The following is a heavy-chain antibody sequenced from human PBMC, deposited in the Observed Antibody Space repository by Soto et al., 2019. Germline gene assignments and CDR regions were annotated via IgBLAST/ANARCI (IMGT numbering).Heavy chain of an antibody. CDR2: INPSGGST. CDR3: ARGTVLRYFDWLLHDNWFDP. J-gene: IGHJ5*02. D-gene: IGHD3-9*01. Sequence: ASVKVSCKASGYTFTSYYMHWVRQAPGQGLEWMGIINPSGGSTRYAQKFQGRVTITRDTSASTAYMELSSLRSEDTAVYYCARGTVLRYFDWLLHDNWFDPWGQGTLVTVSS. CDR1: GYTFTSYY. V-gene: IGHV1-46*01.